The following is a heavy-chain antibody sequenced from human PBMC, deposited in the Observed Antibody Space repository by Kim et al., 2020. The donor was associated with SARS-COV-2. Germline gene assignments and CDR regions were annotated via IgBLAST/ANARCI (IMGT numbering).Heavy chain of an antibody. J-gene: IGHJ4*02. CDR3: ARDMNPTVYDY. CDR2: KT. D-gene: IGHD4-4*01. Sequence: KTKYSSKFQGRVTITKDTSANTAYMEVSSLTSEDTAVYYCARDMNPTVYDYWGQGTLVTVSS. V-gene: IGHV1-3*01.